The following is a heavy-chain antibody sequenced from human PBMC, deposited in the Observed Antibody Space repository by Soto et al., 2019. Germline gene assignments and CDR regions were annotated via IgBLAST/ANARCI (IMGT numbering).Heavy chain of an antibody. D-gene: IGHD3-22*01. Sequence: GGSLRLSCAASGFTCSGYWMSWVRQAPGKGLEWVANIKQDGSEKYYVDSVKGRFTISRDNAKNSLYLQMNSLRAEDTAVYYCARENWATPLGYYYDSSDITCDYWGQGTLVTVSS. CDR1: GFTCSGYW. CDR2: IKQDGSEK. J-gene: IGHJ4*02. V-gene: IGHV3-7*01. CDR3: ARENWATPLGYYYDSSDITCDY.